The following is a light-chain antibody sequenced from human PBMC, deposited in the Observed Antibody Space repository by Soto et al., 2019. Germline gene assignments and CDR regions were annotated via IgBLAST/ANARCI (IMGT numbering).Light chain of an antibody. Sequence: QSALTQPASVSGSPGQSITISCTGTSSDVGGYDYVSWYQHHPGKVPKLIIYEVRNRPSGVSNRFSGSKSGNTASLTISGLQTEDEADYYCSTYTSSHTRVFGGGTKLTVL. CDR2: EVR. CDR3: STYTSSHTRV. J-gene: IGLJ2*01. CDR1: SSDVGGYDY. V-gene: IGLV2-14*01.